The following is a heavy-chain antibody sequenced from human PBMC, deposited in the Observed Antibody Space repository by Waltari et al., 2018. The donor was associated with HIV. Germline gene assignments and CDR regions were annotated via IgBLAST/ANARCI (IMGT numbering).Heavy chain of an antibody. V-gene: IGHV1-69*13. CDR3: ARDQTSGYYDNSGFRAFDI. Sequence: QIQLVKSGTEVKKPGSSVKVPCTATGGTVSSSAISRVRQAPGQGLEWMGGIIPIFDRANYAQKFQGRVTITADESTSTAYMELSSLRSEDTAVYYCARDQTSGYYDNSGFRAFDIWGHGTMVTVSS. D-gene: IGHD3-22*01. CDR2: IIPIFDRA. CDR1: GGTVSSSA. J-gene: IGHJ3*02.